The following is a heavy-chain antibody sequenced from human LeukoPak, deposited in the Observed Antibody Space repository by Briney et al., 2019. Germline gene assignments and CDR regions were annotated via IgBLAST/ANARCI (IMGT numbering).Heavy chain of an antibody. CDR1: GDSVSSNSAA. CDR2: AYYRSKWYY. D-gene: IGHD6-19*01. Sequence: SQTLSLTCAISGDSVSSNSAAWNWIRQSPSRGLEWLGRAYYRSKWYYDYAVSLKSRITINPDTSKNQFSPLLNSLTPEDTAVYYCARSPIAVAGENWFDPWGQGTLVTVSS. V-gene: IGHV6-1*01. J-gene: IGHJ5*02. CDR3: ARSPIAVAGENWFDP.